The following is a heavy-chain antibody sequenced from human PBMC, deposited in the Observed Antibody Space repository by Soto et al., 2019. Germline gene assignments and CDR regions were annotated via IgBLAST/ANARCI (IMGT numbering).Heavy chain of an antibody. D-gene: IGHD2-15*01. Sequence: QVQLQESGPGLVKPSETLSLTCTVSGGSINSYYWSWIRQPPGKGLEWIGYIYHSGSTNYNPSLKGRVTISVDTSKNQLSVTLSSVTAADTAVYYCAGGSAGLFDYWGQGTLVTVSS. J-gene: IGHJ4*02. CDR2: IYHSGST. V-gene: IGHV4-59*01. CDR1: GGSINSYY. CDR3: AGGSAGLFDY.